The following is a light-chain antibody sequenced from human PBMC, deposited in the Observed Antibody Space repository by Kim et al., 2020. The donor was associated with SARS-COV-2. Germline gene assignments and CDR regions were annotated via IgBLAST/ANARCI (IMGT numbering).Light chain of an antibody. Sequence: GQRVTISCTGSSSNIGAGYDVHWYQQLPGTAPKLLIYGNSNRPSGVPDRFSGSKSGTSAFLAITGLQAEDEADYYCQSYDSSLSEVFGGGTQLTVL. V-gene: IGLV1-40*01. CDR3: QSYDSSLSEV. CDR2: GNS. CDR1: SSNIGAGYD. J-gene: IGLJ3*02.